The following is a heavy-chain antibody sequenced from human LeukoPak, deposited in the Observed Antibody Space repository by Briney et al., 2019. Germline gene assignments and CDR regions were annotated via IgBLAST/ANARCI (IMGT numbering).Heavy chain of an antibody. D-gene: IGHD5-12*01. Sequence: GGSLRLSCAAFGFTFSSYAMSWVRQAPGKGLEWVAVISYDGSNKYYADSVKGRFTISRDNSKNTLYLQMNSLRAEDTAVYYCATEGYSGYDFGPLDYYGMDVWGQGTTVTVSS. J-gene: IGHJ6*02. CDR2: ISYDGSNK. CDR3: ATEGYSGYDFGPLDYYGMDV. V-gene: IGHV3-30-3*01. CDR1: GFTFSSYA.